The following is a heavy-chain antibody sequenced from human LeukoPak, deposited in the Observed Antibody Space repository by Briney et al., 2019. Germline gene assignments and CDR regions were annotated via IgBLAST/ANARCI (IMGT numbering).Heavy chain of an antibody. Sequence: PGGSLRLSCAASGSTFSSYAMSWVHQAPGKGLEWVSAISGSGGSTYYADSVKGRFTISRDNSKNTLYLQMNSLRAEDTAVYYCAKDSGSYPYVNYYYYGMDVWGQGTTVTVSS. CDR1: GSTFSSYA. CDR2: ISGSGGST. D-gene: IGHD1-26*01. CDR3: AKDSGSYPYVNYYYYGMDV. J-gene: IGHJ6*02. V-gene: IGHV3-23*01.